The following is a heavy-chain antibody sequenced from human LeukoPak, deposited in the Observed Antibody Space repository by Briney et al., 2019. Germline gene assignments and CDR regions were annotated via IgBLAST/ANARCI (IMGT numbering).Heavy chain of an antibody. CDR2: ISGSGGST. V-gene: IGHV3-23*01. CDR3: ATDIVVVPAAMRLDY. J-gene: IGHJ4*02. D-gene: IGHD2-2*01. Sequence: GGSLRLSCAASGFTFSSYAMSWVRQAPGKGLEWVSAISGSGGSTYYADSVKGRFTISRDNSKNTLYLQMNSLRAEDTAVYYCATDIVVVPAAMRLDYWGQGTLVTVSS. CDR1: GFTFSSYA.